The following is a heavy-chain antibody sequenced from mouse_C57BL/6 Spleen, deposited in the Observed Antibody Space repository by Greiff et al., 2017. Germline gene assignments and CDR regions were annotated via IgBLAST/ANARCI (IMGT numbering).Heavy chain of an antibody. CDR1: GYTFTDYE. V-gene: IGHV1-15*01. CDR3: TRRGQLRPYFDY. J-gene: IGHJ2*01. CDR2: IDPETGGT. Sequence: VQLQQSGAELVRPGASVTLSCKASGYTFTDYEMHWVKQTPVHGLEWIGAIDPETGGTAYNQKFKGKAILTADKSSSTAYMELRSLTSEDSAVYYCTRRGQLRPYFDYWGQGTTLTVSS. D-gene: IGHD3-2*02.